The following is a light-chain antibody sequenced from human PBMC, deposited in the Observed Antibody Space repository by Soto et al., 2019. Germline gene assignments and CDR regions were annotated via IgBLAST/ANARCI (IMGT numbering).Light chain of an antibody. CDR3: QQYNRWPPWT. J-gene: IGKJ1*01. CDR2: GAS. V-gene: IGKV3-15*01. CDR1: QSVSSN. Sequence: EIVMTQSPATLSVSPGERATLSCRASQSVSSNLAWYQHKPGQAPRLLIYGASTRATGIPARFSGSGSGTEFTLTISSLRSEDFAVYYCQQYNRWPPWTFGQGTKVEIK.